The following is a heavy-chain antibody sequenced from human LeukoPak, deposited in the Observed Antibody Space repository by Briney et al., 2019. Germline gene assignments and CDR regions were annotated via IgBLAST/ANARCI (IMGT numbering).Heavy chain of an antibody. CDR3: ARVIGLRYFDY. CDR1: GFTFSSYA. CDR2: ISGSGGST. D-gene: IGHD3-16*01. Sequence: PGRSLRLSCAASGFTFSSYAMSWVRQAPGKGLEWVSTISGSGGSTFYADSVKDRFTISRGNSKNTLYLHMNSLRAEDTALYFCARVIGLRYFDYWGQGTLVTVSS. J-gene: IGHJ4*02. V-gene: IGHV3-23*01.